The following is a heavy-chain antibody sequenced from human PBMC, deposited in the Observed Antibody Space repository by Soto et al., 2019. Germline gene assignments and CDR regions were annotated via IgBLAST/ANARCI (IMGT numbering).Heavy chain of an antibody. CDR1: GYSFTGYY. CDR3: ARGDYGTGGYPFPYFDY. Sequence: HEHLVQSGAEVKRPGASLKVSCKASGYSFTGYYIHWVRQAPGQGLEWMGWINPDSGATNYAPNFQGRFTLTSDTSISTASMYLTSLTSDDTAVYYCARGDYGTGGYPFPYFDYWGPGTLVIVSS. D-gene: IGHD2-8*02. V-gene: IGHV1-2*02. J-gene: IGHJ4*02. CDR2: INPDSGAT.